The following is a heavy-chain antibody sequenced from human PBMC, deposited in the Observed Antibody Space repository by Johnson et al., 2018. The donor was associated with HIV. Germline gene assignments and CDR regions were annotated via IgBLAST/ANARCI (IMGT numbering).Heavy chain of an antibody. Sequence: QVQLVESGGGLIQPGGSLSLSCAAFGFTVSSNYMSWVRQAPGKGLEWVAFIRYDGSNKYYADSVKGRFTISRDNSKNTLYLQMNSLRAEDTAVYYCAKNGARGDAFDIWGQGTMVTVSS. J-gene: IGHJ3*02. D-gene: IGHD2-8*01. CDR1: GFTVSSNY. V-gene: IGHV3-30*02. CDR2: IRYDGSNK. CDR3: AKNGARGDAFDI.